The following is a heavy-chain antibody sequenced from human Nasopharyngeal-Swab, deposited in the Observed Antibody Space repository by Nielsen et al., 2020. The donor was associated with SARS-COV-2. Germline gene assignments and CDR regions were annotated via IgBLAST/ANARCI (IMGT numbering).Heavy chain of an antibody. Sequence: WIRQPPGKGLEWIGYIYISGNTDYNPSLKSRIIISVDTSENQFSLKLSSVTAADTAVYYCARTFPFCSSTNCPNWFDPWGQGTLVTVSS. V-gene: IGHV4-31*02. CDR3: ARTFPFCSSTNCPNWFDP. D-gene: IGHD2-2*01. J-gene: IGHJ5*02. CDR2: IYISGNT.